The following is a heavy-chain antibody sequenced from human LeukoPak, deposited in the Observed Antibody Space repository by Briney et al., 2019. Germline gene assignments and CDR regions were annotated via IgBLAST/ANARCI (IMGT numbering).Heavy chain of an antibody. CDR2: IYSGGDT. V-gene: IGHV3-66*01. CDR3: ARDPPAVRTNTYA. Sequence: PGGSLRLSCAASGFTISNNYINWVRQAPGKGLEWVSLIYSGGDTYYADSVKGRFTISRDHSKNTLYLQMNSLRVEDTAVYYCARDPPAVRTNTYAWGQGNLVTVSS. J-gene: IGHJ5*02. D-gene: IGHD1-7*01. CDR1: GFTISNNY.